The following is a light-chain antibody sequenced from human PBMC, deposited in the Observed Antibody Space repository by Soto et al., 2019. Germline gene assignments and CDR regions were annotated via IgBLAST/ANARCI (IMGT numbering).Light chain of an antibody. CDR2: GNT. Sequence: QSVLTQPPSVSGAPGQRVTISCTGSSSNIGSTYDVQWYQQLPGTAPKLLIHGNTDRPSGVTDRFSGSKSGTSASLAITGLQADDEAYYYCQSYDDSLSVHYVFGTGTKLTV. CDR1: SSNIGSTYD. CDR3: QSYDDSLSVHYV. V-gene: IGLV1-40*01. J-gene: IGLJ1*01.